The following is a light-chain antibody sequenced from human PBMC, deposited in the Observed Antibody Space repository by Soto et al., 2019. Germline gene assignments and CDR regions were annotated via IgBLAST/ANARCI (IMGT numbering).Light chain of an antibody. Sequence: DIVMTQTPLSSPVTLGQPASISCRSSQSLVHRDGNTYLSWLQQRPGQPPRLLIYRISNRVSGVPDRFSGSGAGTDFTLKISRVEAEDVGIYYCMQATQFPHRTFGQGTKLEIK. CDR1: QSLVHRDGNTY. V-gene: IGKV2-24*01. CDR2: RIS. J-gene: IGKJ2*02. CDR3: MQATQFPHRT.